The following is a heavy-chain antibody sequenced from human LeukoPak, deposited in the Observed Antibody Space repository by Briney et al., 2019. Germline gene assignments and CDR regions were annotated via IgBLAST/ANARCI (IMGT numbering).Heavy chain of an antibody. Sequence: KAGESLKISCKDSGYSFTSYWIGWVRQTPGKGLEWMGIIYPGDSDTRYSPSFQGQVTISADKSSNTVYLQWSSLKASDTAMFYCARHTVTTNAFDMWGQGTMVTVSS. D-gene: IGHD4-17*01. CDR1: GYSFTSYW. J-gene: IGHJ3*02. CDR3: ARHTVTTNAFDM. CDR2: IYPGDSDT. V-gene: IGHV5-51*01.